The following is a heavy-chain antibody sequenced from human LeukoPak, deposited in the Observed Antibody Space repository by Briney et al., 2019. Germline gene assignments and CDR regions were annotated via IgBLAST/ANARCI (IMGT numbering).Heavy chain of an antibody. CDR1: GGSISSGGYY. Sequence: SETLSLTCTVSGGSISSGGYYWSWIRQPAGKGLEYIGRIYSTGSTNYSPSLRSRVTISVDTSKNHFSLKLSSVTAADTAVYYCARAAEYSSGWTPPDYWGQGTLVTVSS. J-gene: IGHJ4*02. CDR3: ARAAEYSSGWTPPDY. D-gene: IGHD6-19*01. CDR2: IYSTGST. V-gene: IGHV4-61*02.